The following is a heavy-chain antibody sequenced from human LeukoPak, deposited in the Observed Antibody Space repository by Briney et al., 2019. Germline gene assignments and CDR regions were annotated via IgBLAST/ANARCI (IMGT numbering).Heavy chain of an antibody. CDR3: ARVMISGQRHMDV. CDR2: INGDGSTT. V-gene: IGHV3-74*01. Sequence: GGSLRLSCAASGFTFSNYWMHWVRQGPGKGLLWVSRINGDGSTTHYADSVKGRFTISRDNAKNTLYLQLNSLRAEDTAVYYCARVMISGQRHMDVWGKGTTVTVSS. D-gene: IGHD6-25*01. J-gene: IGHJ6*03. CDR1: GFTFSNYW.